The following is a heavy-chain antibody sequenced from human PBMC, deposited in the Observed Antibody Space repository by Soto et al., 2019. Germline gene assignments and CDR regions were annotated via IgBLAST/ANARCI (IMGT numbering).Heavy chain of an antibody. CDR3: TRDVSASHQSSSIVGALGPFDY. CDR1: GFTFGDYA. Sequence: GGSLRLSCTASGFTFGDYAMSWFRQAPGKGLEWVGFIRSKAYGGTTEYAASVKGRFTISRDDSKSIAYLQMNSLKTEDTAVYYCTRDVSASHQSSSIVGALGPFDYWGQGTLVTVSS. D-gene: IGHD1-26*01. J-gene: IGHJ4*02. CDR2: IRSKAYGGTT. V-gene: IGHV3-49*03.